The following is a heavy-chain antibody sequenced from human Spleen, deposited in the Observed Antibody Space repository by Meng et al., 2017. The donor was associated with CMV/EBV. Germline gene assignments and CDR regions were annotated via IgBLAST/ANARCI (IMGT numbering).Heavy chain of an antibody. J-gene: IGHJ5*02. Sequence: TFSRFSLSTSGVGVGWIRQPPGKALEWLALIYWNDDQRCSPSLKSRLTITKDTSKNQVVLTMTNMDPVDTATYYCALLVARFWFDPWGQGTLVTVSS. CDR2: IYWNDDQ. CDR1: RFSLSTSGVG. D-gene: IGHD5-12*01. CDR3: ALLVARFWFDP. V-gene: IGHV2-5*01.